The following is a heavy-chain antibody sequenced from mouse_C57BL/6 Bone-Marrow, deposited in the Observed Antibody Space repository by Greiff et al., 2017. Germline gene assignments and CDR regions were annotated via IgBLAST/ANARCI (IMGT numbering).Heavy chain of an antibody. V-gene: IGHV1-81*01. CDR1: GYTFTSYG. J-gene: IGHJ2*01. CDR3: ASRGTTAGNY. D-gene: IGHD1-2*01. CDR2: IDPRSGNT. Sequence: QVQLQQSGAELARPGASVKLSCKASGYTFTSYGISWVKQRTGQGLEWIGEIDPRSGNTYYNEKFKGKATLTADKSASTAYMELHSRTSEDSAVYFCASRGTTAGNYWGQGTTLTVSS.